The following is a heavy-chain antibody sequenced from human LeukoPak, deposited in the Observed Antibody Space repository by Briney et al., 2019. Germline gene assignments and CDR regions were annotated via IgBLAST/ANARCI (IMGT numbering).Heavy chain of an antibody. D-gene: IGHD1-26*01. Sequence: GSLRLSCAASGFTFSNAWVNWVRQAPGEGLEWVGRIKSKTDGGTIDYAVPVKGRFTMSRDDSKNTLYLQMNGLKTEDTAVYYCTTKRVGAPAFDYWGQGALVTVSS. CDR1: GFTFSNAW. CDR2: IKSKTDGGTI. CDR3: TTKRVGAPAFDY. V-gene: IGHV3-15*07. J-gene: IGHJ4*02.